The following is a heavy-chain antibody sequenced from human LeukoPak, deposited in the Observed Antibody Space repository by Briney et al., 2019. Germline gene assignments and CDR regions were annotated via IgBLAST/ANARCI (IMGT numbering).Heavy chain of an antibody. D-gene: IGHD5-18*01. CDR2: IIPIFGTA. V-gene: IGHV1-69*13. CDR3: ARTGTVDTDMHYMDV. J-gene: IGHJ6*03. CDR1: GGTFSSYA. Sequence: SVKVSYKASGGTFSSYAISWVRQAPGQGLEWMGGIIPIFGTANYAQKFQGRVTITADESTSTAYMELSSLRSEDTAVYYCARTGTVDTDMHYMDVWGKGTTVTVSS.